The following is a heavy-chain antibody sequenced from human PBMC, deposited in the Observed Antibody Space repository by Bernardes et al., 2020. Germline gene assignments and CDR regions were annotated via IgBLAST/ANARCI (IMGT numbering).Heavy chain of an antibody. D-gene: IGHD3-3*01. V-gene: IGHV4-34*01. CDR3: ARLPALYYDFWSGTSIRGAFDI. J-gene: IGHJ3*02. Sequence: SETLSLTCAGYGGSFSGYYWSWIRKPPGKGLEWIGEINHSGSTNYNPSLKSRVTISVDTSKNQFSLKLSSVTAADTAVYYCARLPALYYDFWSGTSIRGAFDIWGQGTMVTVSS. CDR2: INHSGST. CDR1: GGSFSGYY.